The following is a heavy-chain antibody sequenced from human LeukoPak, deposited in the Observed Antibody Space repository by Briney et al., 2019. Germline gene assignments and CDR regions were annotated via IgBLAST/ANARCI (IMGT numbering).Heavy chain of an antibody. D-gene: IGHD3-10*01. CDR3: ATNFGSGSYPDFDY. CDR1: GYTFTSYD. V-gene: IGHV1-8*03. J-gene: IGHJ4*02. CDR2: MNPNSGNT. Sequence: GASVKVSCKASGYTFTSYDINWVRQATGQGLEWMGWMNPNSGNTGYAQKFQGRVTITRNTSISTAYMELSSLRSEDTAVYYCATNFGSGSYPDFDYWGQGTLVTVSS.